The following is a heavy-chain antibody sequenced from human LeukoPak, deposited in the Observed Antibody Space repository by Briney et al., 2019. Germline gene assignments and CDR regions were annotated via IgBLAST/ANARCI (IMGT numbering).Heavy chain of an antibody. CDR3: ARESGWLIDY. V-gene: IGHV3-48*02. J-gene: IGHJ4*02. CDR1: GFTFSSCA. D-gene: IGHD6-19*01. Sequence: GGSLRLSCAASGFTFSSCAMSWVRQAPGKGLEWVSYISSSSSNRYYADSVKGRFTISRDNAKNSLYLQMNSLTDEDTAVYYCARESGWLIDYWGQGTLVTVSS. CDR2: ISSSSSNR.